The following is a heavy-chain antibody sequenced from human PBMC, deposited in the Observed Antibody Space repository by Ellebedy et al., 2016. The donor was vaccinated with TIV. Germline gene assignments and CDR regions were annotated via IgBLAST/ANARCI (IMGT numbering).Heavy chain of an antibody. CDR1: GYSISSGYY. V-gene: IGHV4-38-2*02. Sequence: MPSETLSLTCTVSGYSISSGYYWGWIRQPPGKGLEWIGIIYHSGNTYYNPSLKSRVTISVATSNNQFSLKLTSVTAADTAVYYCAREPGFAGYCTYSPCYGLDHWGQGTPVTVSS. CDR3: AREPGFAGYCTYSPCYGLDH. D-gene: IGHD2-8*01. CDR2: IYHSGNT. J-gene: IGHJ4*02.